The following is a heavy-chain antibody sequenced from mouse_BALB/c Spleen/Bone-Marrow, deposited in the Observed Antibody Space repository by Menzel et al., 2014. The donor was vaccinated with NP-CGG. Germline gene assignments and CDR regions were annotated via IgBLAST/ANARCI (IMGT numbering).Heavy chain of an antibody. V-gene: IGHV5-12-2*01. Sequence: EVKLEESGGGLVQPGGSLKLSCAASGFTFSSYIMSWVRQTPEKRLEWVAYISNGGGSIYYPDTVKGRFTISRDNDKNTLYLQMSSLKSEDTATYYCASHYYDSSPFAYWGQGTLVTVSA. D-gene: IGHD1-1*01. CDR2: ISNGGGSI. CDR1: GFTFSSYI. J-gene: IGHJ3*01. CDR3: ASHYYDSSPFAY.